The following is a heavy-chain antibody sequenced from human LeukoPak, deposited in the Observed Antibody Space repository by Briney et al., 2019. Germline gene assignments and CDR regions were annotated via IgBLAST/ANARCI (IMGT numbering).Heavy chain of an antibody. D-gene: IGHD3-16*02. J-gene: IGHJ4*02. CDR3: ARGFYRVRHDQSTYYFVH. CDR2: IWFDGSSK. Sequence: GGSLGLSCATSGFTFSSFAMHWVRQAPGKGLEWLALIWFDGSSKNYTDSVEGRFTISRDNSKNTLFLQMNSLRAEDTAVYYCARGFYRVRHDQSTYYFVHWGQGTLVTVSS. CDR1: GFTFSSFA. V-gene: IGHV3-33*01.